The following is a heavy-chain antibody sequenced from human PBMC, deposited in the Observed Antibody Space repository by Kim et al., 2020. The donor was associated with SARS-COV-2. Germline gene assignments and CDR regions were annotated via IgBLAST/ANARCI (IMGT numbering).Heavy chain of an antibody. Sequence: PSLKSRVTISVDTSKNQFSLKLSSVTAADTAVYYCARHLPDSGAAYYFDYWGQGTLVTVSS. D-gene: IGHD6-19*01. V-gene: IGHV4-39*01. CDR3: ARHLPDSGAAYYFDY. J-gene: IGHJ4*02.